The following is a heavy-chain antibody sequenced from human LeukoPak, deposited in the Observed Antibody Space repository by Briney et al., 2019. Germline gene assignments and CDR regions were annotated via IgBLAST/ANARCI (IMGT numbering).Heavy chain of an antibody. Sequence: PGGSLRLSCVASGFTFSYYGMHWVRQAPGKGLEWVAFIRYDGSNKFYADSVKGRFTISRDDSKTTLYLQMNSLRAEDTAVYYCAKSYYDSSGYRGDFDSWGQGTQVTVSS. D-gene: IGHD3-22*01. V-gene: IGHV3-30*02. J-gene: IGHJ4*02. CDR3: AKSYYDSSGYRGDFDS. CDR1: GFTFSYYG. CDR2: IRYDGSNK.